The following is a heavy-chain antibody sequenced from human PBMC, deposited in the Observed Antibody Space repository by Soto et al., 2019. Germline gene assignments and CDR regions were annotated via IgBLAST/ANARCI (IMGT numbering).Heavy chain of an antibody. CDR1: GGSVSSGSYY. Sequence: QVQLQESGPGLVKPSETLSLTCTVSGGSVSSGSYYWSWIRQPPGKGLEWIGYIYYSGSTNYNPSLKSRVTISVDTSKNQSSLKLSSVTAADTAVYYCARTHIVLVPAAIGYYYYGMDVWGQGTTVTVSS. V-gene: IGHV4-61*01. CDR2: IYYSGST. D-gene: IGHD2-2*01. J-gene: IGHJ6*02. CDR3: ARTHIVLVPAAIGYYYYGMDV.